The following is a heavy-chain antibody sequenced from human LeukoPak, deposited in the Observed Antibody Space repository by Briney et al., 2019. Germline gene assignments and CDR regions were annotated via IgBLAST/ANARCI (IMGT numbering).Heavy chain of an antibody. V-gene: IGHV4-4*07. CDR1: GVSISSYY. Sequence: SETLSLTCTVSGVSISSYYWSWIRQPAGQGLEWIGRIYTSGSTNYNPSLKSRVTMSVDTSKNQFSLKLSSVTAADTAVYYCARDGRELSYYDFWSGYPQGGYFDYWGQGTLVTVSS. CDR3: ARDGRELSYYDFWSGYPQGGYFDY. CDR2: IYTSGST. J-gene: IGHJ4*02. D-gene: IGHD3-3*01.